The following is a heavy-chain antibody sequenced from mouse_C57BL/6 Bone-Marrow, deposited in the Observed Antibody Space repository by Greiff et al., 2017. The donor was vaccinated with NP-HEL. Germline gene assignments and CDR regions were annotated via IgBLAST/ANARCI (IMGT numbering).Heavy chain of an antibody. CDR3: ARSGPHSSGFAY. D-gene: IGHD3-2*02. CDR1: GYAFSSSW. CDR2: ISPGDGDT. V-gene: IGHV1-82*01. J-gene: IGHJ3*01. Sequence: VQLQQSGPELVKPGASVKISCKASGYAFSSSWMNWVKQRPGKGLEWIGRISPGDGDTNYNGKFKGKATLTADKSSSTAYMQLSSLTSEDSAVYFCARSGPHSSGFAYWGQGTLVTVSA.